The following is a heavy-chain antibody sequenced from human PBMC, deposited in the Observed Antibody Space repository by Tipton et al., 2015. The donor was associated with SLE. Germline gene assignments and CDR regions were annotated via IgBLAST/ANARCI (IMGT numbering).Heavy chain of an antibody. D-gene: IGHD2-21*01. J-gene: IGHJ4*02. CDR3: AVNVVVKVQVDY. V-gene: IGHV4-38-2*02. Sequence: TLSLTCTVSGYSISSGYYWGWIRQFPGKGLEWIGSFYHSGSTYYNPSLKSRVTISVDTSKNQFSLRLTSVTAADTAVYYCAVNVVVKVQVDYWGPGALVTVSA. CDR2: FYHSGST. CDR1: GYSISSGYY.